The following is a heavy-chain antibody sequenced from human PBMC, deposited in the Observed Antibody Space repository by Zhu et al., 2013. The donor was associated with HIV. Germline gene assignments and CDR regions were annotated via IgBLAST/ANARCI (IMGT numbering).Heavy chain of an antibody. J-gene: IGHJ5*02. Sequence: QVQLVQSGAEVKKPGSSVKVSCRASGGSFSSYAISWVRQAPGQGLEWMGWINSNSGATKYAQRFQGRITLTRDTSISTAYMDLSSLTSDDTAVYYCAKEDDVTMAGSFWFEPWGQGTRSPSPQ. D-gene: IGHD3-10*01. CDR2: INSNSGAT. CDR1: GGSFSSYA. V-gene: IGHV1-2*02. CDR3: AKEDDVTMAGSFWFEP.